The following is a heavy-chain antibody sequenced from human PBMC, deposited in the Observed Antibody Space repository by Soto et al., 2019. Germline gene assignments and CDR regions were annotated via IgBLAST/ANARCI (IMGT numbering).Heavy chain of an antibody. CDR2: MNPNSGNT. CDR1: GYTFTSYD. Sequence: ASVKVSCKASGYTFTSYDINWVRQATGQGLEWMGWMNPNSGNTGYAQKFQGRVTMTRNTSISTAYMELSSLRSEDTAVYYCARGPLDLPHYYYYMDVWGKGTTVTVSS. V-gene: IGHV1-8*01. J-gene: IGHJ6*03. CDR3: ARGPLDLPHYYYYMDV.